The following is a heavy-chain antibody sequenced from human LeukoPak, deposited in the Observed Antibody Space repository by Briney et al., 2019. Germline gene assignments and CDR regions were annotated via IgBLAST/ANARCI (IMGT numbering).Heavy chain of an antibody. CDR2: INHGGTT. J-gene: IGHJ6*04. V-gene: IGHV4-34*01. Sequence: PSETLSLTCAVYGGSFRGYFWSWIRQPPGNGLEWNGEINHGGTTNYNPTLKTRVTISVDTSKNQFSLKLSSLTLPAPPVISGPRVGHLSFRTPDVWGKGTTVSVSS. CDR1: GGSFRGYF. D-gene: IGHD3-16*02. CDR3: PRVGHLSFRTPDV.